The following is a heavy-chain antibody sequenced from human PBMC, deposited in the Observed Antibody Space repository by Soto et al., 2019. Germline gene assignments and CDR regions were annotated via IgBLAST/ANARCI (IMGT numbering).Heavy chain of an antibody. J-gene: IGHJ6*02. V-gene: IGHV3-23*01. CDR3: AKDVSSGWYSELGTVDGMDV. CDR2: ISGSGGST. CDR1: GFTFSSYA. D-gene: IGHD6-19*01. Sequence: GGSLRLSCAASGFTFSSYAMSWVRQAPGKGLEWVSAISGSGGSTYYADSVKGRFTISRDNSKNTLYLQMNSLRAEDTAVYYCAKDVSSGWYSELGTVDGMDVWGQGTTVTVSS.